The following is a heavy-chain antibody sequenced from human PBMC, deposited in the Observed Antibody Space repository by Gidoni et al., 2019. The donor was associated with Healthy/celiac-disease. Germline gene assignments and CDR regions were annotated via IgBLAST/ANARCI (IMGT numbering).Heavy chain of an antibody. Sequence: QVQLVESGGGLVKPGGSLRLSCAASGFTFSDYYMSWIRQAPGKGLEWVSYISSSSSYTNYADSVKGRFTISRDNAKNSLYLQMNSLRAEDTAVYYCARTVYYYYMDVWGKGTTVTVSS. V-gene: IGHV3-11*05. CDR3: ARTVYYYYMDV. CDR1: GFTFSDYY. J-gene: IGHJ6*03. D-gene: IGHD4-17*01. CDR2: ISSSSSYT.